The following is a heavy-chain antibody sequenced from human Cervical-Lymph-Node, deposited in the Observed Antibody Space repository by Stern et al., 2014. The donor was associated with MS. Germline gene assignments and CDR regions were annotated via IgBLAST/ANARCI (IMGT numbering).Heavy chain of an antibody. D-gene: IGHD6-19*01. CDR1: GYIFTAYY. CDR3: ARDRASAWYALDF. V-gene: IGHV1-2*02. Sequence: VQLVESDTEVTKPGASVKVSCRPSGYIFTAYYINWGRQGPGQGLEWMGWINPNNGDTNYAQNFQGRVTMTRDTSLKTVYMEFSKLRSDDTALYFCARDRASAWYALDFWGQGTLVTVSS. J-gene: IGHJ4*02. CDR2: INPNNGDT.